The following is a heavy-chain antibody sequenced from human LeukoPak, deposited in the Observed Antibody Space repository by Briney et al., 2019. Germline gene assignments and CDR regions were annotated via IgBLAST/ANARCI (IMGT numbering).Heavy chain of an antibody. J-gene: IGHJ6*02. CDR1: GESFSGYY. V-gene: IGHV4-34*01. D-gene: IGHD6-13*01. CDR3: ARHGAAAGRMDV. CDR2: INRNGAT. Sequence: SETLSLTCAVYGESFSGYYWSWIRRPPGKGLEWIGEINRNGATNYNPSLKSRVTISIDTSKNQFSLKLTSVTATDTAVYYCARHGAAAGRMDVWGQGTTVTVSS.